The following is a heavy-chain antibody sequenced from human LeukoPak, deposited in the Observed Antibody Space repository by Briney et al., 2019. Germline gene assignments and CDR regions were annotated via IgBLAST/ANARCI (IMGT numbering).Heavy chain of an antibody. V-gene: IGHV3-74*01. CDR2: ISDDGRRT. CDR1: GFMFNGYW. D-gene: IGHD3-22*01. CDR3: ASSRYDSSGYYGIIGY. J-gene: IGHJ4*02. Sequence: GGSLRLSCAGSGFMFNGYWMQWVRQVPGKGLVWVARISDDGRRTTYADFVKGRFTISRDNAKNSLYLQMNSLRAEDTALYYCASSRYDSSGYYGIIGYWGQGTLVTVSS.